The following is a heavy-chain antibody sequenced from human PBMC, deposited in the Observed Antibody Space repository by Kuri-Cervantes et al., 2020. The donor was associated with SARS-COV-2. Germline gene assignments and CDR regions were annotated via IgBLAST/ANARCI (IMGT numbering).Heavy chain of an antibody. CDR1: GFTFGYYD. CDR3: ARDRGTTRINWFDP. V-gene: IGHV3-21*01. D-gene: IGHD1-7*01. J-gene: IGHJ5*02. Sequence: GESLKISCTTSGFTFGYYDMNWVRQAPGKGLEWVSSISSSSSYIYYADSVKGRFTISRDNAKNSLYLQMNSLRAEDTAVYYRARDRGTTRINWFDPWGQGTLVTVSS. CDR2: ISSSSSYI.